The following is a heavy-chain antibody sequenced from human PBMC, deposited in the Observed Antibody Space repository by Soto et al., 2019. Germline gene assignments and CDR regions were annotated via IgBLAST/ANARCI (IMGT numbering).Heavy chain of an antibody. CDR1: GFIFSTYS. D-gene: IGHD3-10*01. CDR3: VREPGYGSGASVNHYLDY. V-gene: IGHV3-23*01. CDR2: VSPSGDTT. Sequence: LRLSCEASGFIFSTYSMTWVRQGPGKGLEWVAAVSPSGDTTHYADSLKGRLTISRDNSKNTVSLQMNSLSADDTGLYYCVREPGYGSGASVNHYLDYWGHGTLVTVSS. J-gene: IGHJ4*01.